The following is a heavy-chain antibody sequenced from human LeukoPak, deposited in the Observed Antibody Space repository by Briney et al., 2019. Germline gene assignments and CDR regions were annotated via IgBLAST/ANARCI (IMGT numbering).Heavy chain of an antibody. V-gene: IGHV4-39*01. J-gene: IGHJ4*02. CDR2: IYYSGST. CDR1: GGSISSSSYY. Sequence: PSETLSLTCTVSGGSISSSSYYWGWIRQPPGKGLEWIGSIYYSGSTYYNPSFKSRVTISVDTSKNQFSLKLSSVTAADTAVYYCARRSRETADFDYWGQGTLVTVSS. CDR3: ARRSRETADFDY. D-gene: IGHD5-18*01.